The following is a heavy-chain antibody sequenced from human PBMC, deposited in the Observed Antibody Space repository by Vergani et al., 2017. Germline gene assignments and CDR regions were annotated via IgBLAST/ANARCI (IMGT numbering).Heavy chain of an antibody. D-gene: IGHD6-13*01. V-gene: IGHV3-23*01. CDR2: ISARYPST. Sequence: EVQLLESGRNLIQPGGSLRLSCGASGFTFSSYAMTWVRLAPGKGLQWVSAISARYPSTYYADSVKGRFTISRDDSRNSLYLQMNSLKTEDTAVYYCATLPLQTQQQVTSWGQGTLVTVSS. CDR1: GFTFSSYA. J-gene: IGHJ5*02. CDR3: ATLPLQTQQQVTS.